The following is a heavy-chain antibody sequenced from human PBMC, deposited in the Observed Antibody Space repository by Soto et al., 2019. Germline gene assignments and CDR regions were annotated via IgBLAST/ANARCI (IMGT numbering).Heavy chain of an antibody. CDR2: ISGGGGSTI. V-gene: IGHV3-11*01. CDR3: ARGRGYYDSSGYDY. CDR1: GFTFSDYY. J-gene: IGHJ4*02. D-gene: IGHD3-22*01. Sequence: LRLSCAASGFTFSDYYMNWIRQAPGKGLEWISYISGGGGSTIYYTDSVKGRFTISRDNTKKSLYLDMNSLRAEDTAVYFCARGRGYYDSSGYDYWGQGTLVTVSS.